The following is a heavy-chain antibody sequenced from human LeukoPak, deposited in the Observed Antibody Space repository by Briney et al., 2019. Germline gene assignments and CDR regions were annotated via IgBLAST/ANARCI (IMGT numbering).Heavy chain of an antibody. Sequence: ASVKVSCKASGYTFTSYYMHWVRQAPGQGLEWMGMIDLSGGGTTYAQKFQGRVTVTSDTSANTVYMELSSLRSEDTAVYYCARDLRRDYYYYMDVWGKGTTVTVSS. CDR1: GYTFTSYY. V-gene: IGHV1-46*01. CDR2: IDLSGGGT. J-gene: IGHJ6*03. CDR3: ARDLRRDYYYYMDV.